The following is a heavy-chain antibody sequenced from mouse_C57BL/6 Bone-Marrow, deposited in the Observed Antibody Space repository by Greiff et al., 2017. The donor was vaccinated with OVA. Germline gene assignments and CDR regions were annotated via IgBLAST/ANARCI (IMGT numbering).Heavy chain of an antibody. CDR3: AIHYGSSYWYFDV. D-gene: IGHD1-1*01. J-gene: IGHJ1*03. Sequence: QVQLQPPGSSLVNPVASVQVSCTSSFYPFPSSFLHWVHPSPFPFLSCIVRIHPSDSVTNYNQKFKGKATLTVDNSSSTAYMQLSSLTSEDSAVYYCAIHYGSSYWYFDVWGTGTTVTVSS. CDR1: FYPFPSSF. V-gene: IGHV1-74*01. CDR2: IHPSDSVT.